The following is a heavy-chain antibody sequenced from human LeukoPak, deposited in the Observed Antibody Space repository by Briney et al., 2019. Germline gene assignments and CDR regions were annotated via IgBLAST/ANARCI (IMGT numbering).Heavy chain of an antibody. CDR1: GGSISSGSYY. V-gene: IGHV4-61*02. D-gene: IGHD3-22*01. J-gene: IGHJ5*02. Sequence: TLSLTCTVSGGSISSGSYYWSWIRQPAGKGLEWIGRIYTSGSTNYNPSLKSRVTISVDTSKNQFSLKLSSVTAADTAVYYCARDYYDSSGLNWFDPWGQGTLVTVSS. CDR3: ARDYYDSSGLNWFDP. CDR2: IYTSGST.